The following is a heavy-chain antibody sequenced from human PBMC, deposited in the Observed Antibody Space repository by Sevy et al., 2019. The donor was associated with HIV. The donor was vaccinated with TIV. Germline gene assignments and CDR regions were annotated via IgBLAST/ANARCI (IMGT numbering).Heavy chain of an antibody. D-gene: IGHD3-22*01. V-gene: IGHV3-23*01. CDR3: XXDLRTGYYDSSGYHAPXGXGGPXDX. CDR1: GFIFSSYA. Sequence: GGSLRLSCAASGFIFSSYAMXWVRXGXGKGLEWXXXXSNXGGGTYYADSVKGRFTISXDNSKNTLYLQMNSLRAEDTAVYYCXXDLRTGYYDSSGYHAPXGXGGPXDXWGQGTLVTVSS. CDR2: XSNXGGGT. J-gene: IGHJ4*02.